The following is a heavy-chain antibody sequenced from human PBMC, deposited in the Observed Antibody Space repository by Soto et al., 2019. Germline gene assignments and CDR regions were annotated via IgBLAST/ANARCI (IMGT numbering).Heavy chain of an antibody. Sequence: SLRLSCTTSGFTFSAYAISWFRQAPGKGLEWVGVIRNKAYGATTDFAASVKGRFAISRDDSKSTAYLQMNSLTTEDTAVYFCAKYTYTSRYSFFGMDVWGHGTTVTVSS. J-gene: IGHJ6*02. CDR2: IRNKAYGATT. V-gene: IGHV3-49*03. CDR3: AKYTYTSRYSFFGMDV. D-gene: IGHD6-13*01. CDR1: GFTFSAYA.